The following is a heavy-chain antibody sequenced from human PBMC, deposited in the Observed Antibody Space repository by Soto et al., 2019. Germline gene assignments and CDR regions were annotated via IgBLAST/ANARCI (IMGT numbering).Heavy chain of an antibody. Sequence: QVQLVQSGAEVKKPGSPVKVSCKASGGTFSSYAISWVRQAPGQGLEWMGGIIPIFGTANYAQKFQGRVTITADESTSTAYMELSSLRSEDTAVYYCARSRLVRGYYYYYYGMDVWGQGTTVTVSS. CDR1: GGTFSSYA. CDR2: IIPIFGTA. V-gene: IGHV1-69*01. CDR3: ARSRLVRGYYYYYYGMDV. D-gene: IGHD3-10*01. J-gene: IGHJ6*02.